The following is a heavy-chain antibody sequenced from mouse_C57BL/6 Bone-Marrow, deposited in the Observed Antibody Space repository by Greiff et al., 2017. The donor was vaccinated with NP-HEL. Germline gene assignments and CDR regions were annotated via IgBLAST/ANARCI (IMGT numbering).Heavy chain of an antibody. CDR1: GYTFTSYW. J-gene: IGHJ3*01. CDR3: ARPGGSSPWFAY. D-gene: IGHD1-1*01. Sequence: QVQLQQPGAELVMPGASVKLSCKASGYTFTSYWMHWVKQRPGQGLEWIGEIDPSDSYTNYNQKFKGKSTLTVDTSSSTAYMQLSSLTSEDSAVYYCARPGGSSPWFAYWGQGTLVTVSA. CDR2: IDPSDSYT. V-gene: IGHV1-69*01.